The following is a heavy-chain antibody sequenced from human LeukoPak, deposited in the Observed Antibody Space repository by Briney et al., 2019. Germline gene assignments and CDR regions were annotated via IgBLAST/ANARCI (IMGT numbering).Heavy chain of an antibody. J-gene: IGHJ5*02. CDR3: AREDVRCSSTSCYMGWFDP. CDR2: IYTSGST. Sequence: PSETLSLTCTVSGGSISSYYWSWIRQPPGKGLEWIGRIYTSGSTNYNPSLKSRVTMSVDTSKNQFSLKLSSVTAADTAVYYCAREDVRCSSTSCYMGWFDPWGQGTLVTVSS. D-gene: IGHD2-2*02. CDR1: GGSISSYY. V-gene: IGHV4-4*07.